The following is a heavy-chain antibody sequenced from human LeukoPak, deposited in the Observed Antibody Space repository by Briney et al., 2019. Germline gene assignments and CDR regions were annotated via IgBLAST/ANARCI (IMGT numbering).Heavy chain of an antibody. CDR1: GFTFSSYG. CDR3: ANTAQQRPYYYYYMDA. D-gene: IGHD6-25*01. J-gene: IGHJ6*03. Sequence: GGSLRLSCAASGFTFSSYGMHWVRQAPGKGLEWVAFIRYDGSNKYYADSVKGRFTISRDNSKNTLYLQMNSLRAEDTAVYYCANTAQQRPYYYYYMDAWGKGTTVTVSS. V-gene: IGHV3-30*02. CDR2: IRYDGSNK.